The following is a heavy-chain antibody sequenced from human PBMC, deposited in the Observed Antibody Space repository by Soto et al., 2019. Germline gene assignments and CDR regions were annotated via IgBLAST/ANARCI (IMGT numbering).Heavy chain of an antibody. D-gene: IGHD3-22*01. V-gene: IGHV3-23*01. J-gene: IGHJ4*02. Sequence: GGSLSLSCAASGFTLSSYAMSWVRQAPGKGLEWVSAISGSGGSTYYADSVKGRFTIYRDNSKNTLYLQMNSLRAEDPAVYYCANPEYYYDSSDDYWGQGTLVTVSS. CDR3: ANPEYYYDSSDDY. CDR1: GFTLSSYA. CDR2: ISGSGGST.